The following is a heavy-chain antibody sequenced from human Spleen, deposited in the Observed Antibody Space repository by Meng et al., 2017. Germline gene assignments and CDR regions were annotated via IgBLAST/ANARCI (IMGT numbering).Heavy chain of an antibody. V-gene: IGHV3-15*01. J-gene: IGHJ4*02. CDR2: IKSKTDGGTT. CDR1: GFTFDDYG. CDR3: TTADYGGNPEFDY. D-gene: IGHD4-23*01. Sequence: GESLKISCAASGFTFDDYGMSWVRQAPGKGLEWVGRIKSKTDGGTTDYAAPVKGRFTISRDDSKNTLYLQMNSLKTEDTAVYYCTTADYGGNPEFDYWGQGTLVTVSS.